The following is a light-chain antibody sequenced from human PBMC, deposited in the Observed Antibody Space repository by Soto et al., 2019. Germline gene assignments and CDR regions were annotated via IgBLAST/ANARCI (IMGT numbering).Light chain of an antibody. CDR2: AAS. V-gene: IGKV1-12*01. CDR3: QQGDSFPIT. J-gene: IGKJ5*01. Sequence: DLHMTQSPSSVSASVGDRVTITCRASQGISSWLGWYQQKPGKAPKLLIYAASSLQGGVPSRFSGSGSGTDFTLTISSLQPEDFATYYCQQGDSFPITFGQGTRLEIK. CDR1: QGISSW.